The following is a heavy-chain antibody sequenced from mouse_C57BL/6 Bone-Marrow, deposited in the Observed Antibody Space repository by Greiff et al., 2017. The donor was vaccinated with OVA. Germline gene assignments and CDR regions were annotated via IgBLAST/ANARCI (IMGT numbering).Heavy chain of an antibody. V-gene: IGHV5-6*02. CDR2: ISSGGSYT. CDR1: GFTFSSYG. D-gene: IGHD2-3*01. CDR3: ARRWLLLDY. J-gene: IGHJ2*01. Sequence: EVKLMESGGDLVKPGGSLKLSCAASGFTFSSYGMSWVRQTPDKRLEWVATISSGGSYTYYPDSVKGRFTISRDNAKNTLYLQMSSLKSEDTAMYYCARRWLLLDYWGQGTTLTVSS.